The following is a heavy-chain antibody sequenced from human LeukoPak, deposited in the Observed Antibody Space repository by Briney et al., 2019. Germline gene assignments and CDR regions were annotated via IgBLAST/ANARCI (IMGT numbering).Heavy chain of an antibody. CDR2: IYSDGSRT. CDR1: GFTFSSFA. Sequence: GGSLRLSCAASGFTFSSFAMHWVRQAPGKGLEYLSAIYSDGSRTYYANSVKGRFTISRDNSKNTLYFEMSSLRVEDTAVYYCVKSPGSGWPVWGQGTLLTVSS. V-gene: IGHV3-64D*06. D-gene: IGHD6-19*01. J-gene: IGHJ4*02. CDR3: VKSPGSGWPV.